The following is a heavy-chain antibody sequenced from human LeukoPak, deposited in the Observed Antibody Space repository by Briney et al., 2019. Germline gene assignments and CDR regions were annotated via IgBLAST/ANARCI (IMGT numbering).Heavy chain of an antibody. CDR3: ATIAAAGTS. V-gene: IGHV4-34*01. Sequence: PSETLSLTCAVYGGSFSGYYWSWIRQPPGKGLEWIGEINHSGSTNYNPSLKSRATISVDTSKNQFSLKLSSVTAADTAVYYCATIAAAGTSWGQGTLVTVSS. CDR1: GGSFSGYY. J-gene: IGHJ4*02. CDR2: INHSGST. D-gene: IGHD6-13*01.